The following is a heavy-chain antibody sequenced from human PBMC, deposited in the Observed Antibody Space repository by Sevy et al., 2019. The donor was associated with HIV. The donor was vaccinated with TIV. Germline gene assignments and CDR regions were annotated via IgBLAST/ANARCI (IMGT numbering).Heavy chain of an antibody. Sequence: SETLSLTCTVSGGSISSSRHYWGWIRQSPGKRLEWMGSRFYSGVAYYNPSLQSRVTMSVDTSNNQFSLNVNSVTAAETAVYYCARHPLGNWFDLWGQGILVTVSS. V-gene: IGHV4-39*01. CDR1: GGSISSSRHY. D-gene: IGHD3-16*01. CDR3: ARHPLGNWFDL. J-gene: IGHJ5*02. CDR2: RFYSGVA.